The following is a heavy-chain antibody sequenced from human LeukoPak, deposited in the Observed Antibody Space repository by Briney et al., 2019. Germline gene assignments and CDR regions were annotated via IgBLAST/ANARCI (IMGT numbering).Heavy chain of an antibody. CDR3: ARTYWNYDNWFDP. CDR1: GFTVSSNY. J-gene: IGHJ5*02. V-gene: IGHV3-53*01. CDR2: IYSGGST. Sequence: GGSLRLSCAASGFTVSSNYMSWVRQAPGKGLEWVSIIYSGGSTYYADSVKGRFTISRDNAKNSLYLQMNSLRAEDTAVYYCARTYWNYDNWFDPWGQGTLVTVSS. D-gene: IGHD1-7*01.